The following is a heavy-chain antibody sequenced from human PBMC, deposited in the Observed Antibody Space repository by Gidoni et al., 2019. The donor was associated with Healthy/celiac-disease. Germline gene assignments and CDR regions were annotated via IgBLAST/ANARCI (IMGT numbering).Heavy chain of an antibody. CDR1: GGTFSSYA. CDR3: ARRIAVAGTGGYYYYGMDV. D-gene: IGHD6-19*01. Sequence: QVQLVQSGAEVKKPGSSVKVSCKASGGTFSSYAISWVRQAPGQGLEWMGGIIPIFGTANYAQKFQGSVTITADESTSTAYMELSSLRSEDTAVYYCARRIAVAGTGGYYYYGMDVWGQGTTVTVSS. CDR2: IIPIFGTA. J-gene: IGHJ6*02. V-gene: IGHV1-69*01.